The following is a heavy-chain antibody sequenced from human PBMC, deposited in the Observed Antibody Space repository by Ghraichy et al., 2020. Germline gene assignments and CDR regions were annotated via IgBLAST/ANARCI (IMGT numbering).Heavy chain of an antibody. CDR1: GGSFSGYY. CDR2: INHSGST. CDR3: ARVWNSGYSPPAVSYYYYYMDV. Sequence: SETLSLTCAVYGGSFSGYYWSWIRQPPGKGLEWIGEINHSGSTNYNPSLKSRVTISVDTSKNQFSLKLSSVTAADTAVYYCARVWNSGYSPPAVSYYYYYMDVWGKGTTVTVSS. V-gene: IGHV4-34*01. D-gene: IGHD3-22*01. J-gene: IGHJ6*03.